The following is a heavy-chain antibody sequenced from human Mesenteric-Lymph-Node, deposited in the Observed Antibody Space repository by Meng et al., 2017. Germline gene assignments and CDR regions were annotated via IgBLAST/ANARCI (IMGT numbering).Heavy chain of an antibody. Sequence: SGPTLVKPTQTLMLTCTFSGFSLSTSGVGVGWIRQPPGKALEWLALIYWNDDKRYSPSLKSRLTITKDTSKNQVVLTMTNMDPVDTATYYCAHSVAGTSYPAWFDPWGQGTLVTVSS. CDR2: IYWNDDK. CDR1: GFSLSTSGVG. J-gene: IGHJ5*02. V-gene: IGHV2-5*01. CDR3: AHSVAGTSYPAWFDP. D-gene: IGHD6-19*01.